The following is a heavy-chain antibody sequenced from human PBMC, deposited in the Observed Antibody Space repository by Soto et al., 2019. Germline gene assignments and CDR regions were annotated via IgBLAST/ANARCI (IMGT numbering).Heavy chain of an antibody. CDR2: IYTSGST. J-gene: IGHJ3*02. D-gene: IGHD3-22*01. Sequence: QVQLQESGPGLVKPSETLSLTCTVSGGSISSYYWSWIRQPAGKGLEWIGRIYTSGSTNYHPSLKSRGTMSVDTSKNQFSLNLSSVTAADTAVYYCARDLISLTYYYDSSDAFDIWGQGTMVTVSS. V-gene: IGHV4-4*07. CDR3: ARDLISLTYYYDSSDAFDI. CDR1: GGSISSYY.